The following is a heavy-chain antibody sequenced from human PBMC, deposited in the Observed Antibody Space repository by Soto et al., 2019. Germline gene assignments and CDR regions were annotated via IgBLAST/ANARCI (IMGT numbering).Heavy chain of an antibody. CDR2: IYYSGST. J-gene: IGHJ5*02. CDR1: GGSVSSGSYY. D-gene: IGHD6-13*01. Sequence: SETLSLTCTVSGGSVSSGSYYWSWIRQPPGKGLEWIGYIYYSGSTNYNPSLKSRVTISVDTSKNQFSLKLSSVTAADTAVYYCARDPLIAEDGRGWLDPWGQGTLVTVSS. CDR3: ARDPLIAEDGRGWLDP. V-gene: IGHV4-61*01.